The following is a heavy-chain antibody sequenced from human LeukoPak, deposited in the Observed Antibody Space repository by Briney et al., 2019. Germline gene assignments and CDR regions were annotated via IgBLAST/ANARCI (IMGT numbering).Heavy chain of an antibody. CDR1: GGSFSGYY. CDR3: ARQNEYRDFWSGYSYYFDY. D-gene: IGHD3-3*01. V-gene: IGHV4-34*01. J-gene: IGHJ4*02. CDR2: INHRGST. Sequence: PSETLSLTCAVYGGSFSGYYWSWIRQPPGKGLEWIGEINHRGSTNYNPSLKSRVNISVDTSKNQFSLKLSSVTAADTAVYYCARQNEYRDFWSGYSYYFDYWGQGTPVTVSS.